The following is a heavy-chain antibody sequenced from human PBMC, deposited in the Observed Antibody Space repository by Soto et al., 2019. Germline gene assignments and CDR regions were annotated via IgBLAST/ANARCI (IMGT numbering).Heavy chain of an antibody. CDR3: AKGGTTVTTHYYYYYMDV. J-gene: IGHJ6*03. CDR1: GFTFSSYA. Sequence: GGSLRLSCAASGFTFSSYAMSWVRQAPGKGLEWVSAISGSGDSTYYADSVKGRFTISRDNSKNTLYLQMNSLRAEDTAVYYCAKGGTTVTTHYYYYYMDVWGKGTTVTVSS. D-gene: IGHD4-17*01. CDR2: ISGSGDST. V-gene: IGHV3-23*01.